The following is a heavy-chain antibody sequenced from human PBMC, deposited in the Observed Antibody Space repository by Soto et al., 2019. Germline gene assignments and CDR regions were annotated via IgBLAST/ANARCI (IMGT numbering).Heavy chain of an antibody. CDR1: GFTFSNYG. Sequence: QVQLVESGGGVVQPGRSLRLSCAASGFTFSNYGMHWVRQAPGKGLEWVAVIWYDGSNKYYADSVKGRFTISRDNSKNTLYLQMNSLRAEDTAVYYCARDKGPLMKLWFYFDYWGQGTLVTVSS. CDR2: IWYDGSNK. CDR3: ARDKGPLMKLWFYFDY. D-gene: IGHD5-18*01. J-gene: IGHJ4*02. V-gene: IGHV3-33*01.